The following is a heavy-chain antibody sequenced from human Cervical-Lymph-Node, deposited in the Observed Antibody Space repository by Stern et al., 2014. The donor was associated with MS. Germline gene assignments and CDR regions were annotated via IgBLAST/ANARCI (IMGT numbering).Heavy chain of an antibody. D-gene: IGHD3-3*01. V-gene: IGHV1-18*01. CDR2: ISAYSGDT. CDR3: ASPHGTGFWSGFYGY. CDR1: GYTFNIYG. J-gene: IGHJ4*02. Sequence: VQLLQSGAEVKKPGASVKVSCKASGYTFNIYGISWMRQAPGQGLEWIGWISAYSGDTNYAQQIQARVTMTIAKSTNTAYMELRSLTSDDTAVYYCASPHGTGFWSGFYGYWGQGTLVTVSS.